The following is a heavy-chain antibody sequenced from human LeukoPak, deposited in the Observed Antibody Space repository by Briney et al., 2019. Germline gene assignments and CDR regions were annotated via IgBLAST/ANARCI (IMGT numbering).Heavy chain of an antibody. Sequence: GGSLRLSCAASGFTFSSYAMSWVRQAPGKGLEWVSAISGSGGSTYYADSVKGPFTISRDNSKKTLYLQMNSMRAEDTAVYYCVKDGRGSSSGSPYYFDYWGQGALVNVSS. CDR1: GFTFSSYA. CDR3: VKDGRGSSSGSPYYFDY. V-gene: IGHV3-23*01. J-gene: IGHJ4*02. CDR2: ISGSGGST. D-gene: IGHD3-22*01.